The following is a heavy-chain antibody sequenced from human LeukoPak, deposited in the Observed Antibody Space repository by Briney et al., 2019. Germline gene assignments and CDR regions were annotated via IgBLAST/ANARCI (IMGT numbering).Heavy chain of an antibody. CDR2: INPAGGST. J-gene: IGHJ4*02. V-gene: IGHV1-46*01. CDR1: GYTFTNYY. CDR3: ARYNGDLTGGFDY. Sequence: GASVKVSCMASGYTFTNYYIHWVRQAPGQGLEWMGIINPAGGSTGYAQKFQGRVTMTRDTSTSTVYMELSSLRSEDTAVYYCARYNGDLTGGFDYWGQGTLVTVSS. D-gene: IGHD4-17*01.